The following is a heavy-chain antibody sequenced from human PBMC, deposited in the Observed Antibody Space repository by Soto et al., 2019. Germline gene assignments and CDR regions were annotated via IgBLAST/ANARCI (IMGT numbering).Heavy chain of an antibody. J-gene: IGHJ6*02. V-gene: IGHV3-30*18. Sequence: GGSLRLSCAACGFTFSSYGMHWVRQAPGKGLEWVAVISYDGSNKYYADSVKGRFTISRDNSKNTLYLQMNSLRAEDTAVYYCAKDRGAYYYYGMDVWGQGTTVTVSS. D-gene: IGHD3-10*01. CDR2: ISYDGSNK. CDR1: GFTFSSYG. CDR3: AKDRGAYYYYGMDV.